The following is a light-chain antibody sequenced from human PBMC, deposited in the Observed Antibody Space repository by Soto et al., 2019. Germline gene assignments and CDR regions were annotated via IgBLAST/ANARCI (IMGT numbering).Light chain of an antibody. CDR2: GAS. V-gene: IGKV3-20*01. Sequence: KTCSVTVCLRRGCRSTRSCMASRSVSSNYLAWYQQKPGQAPRLLIYGASSRATGIPDRFSGSGSGTEFTLTISKLQPDDFATYYCQQYHKFWTFGQGTKV. J-gene: IGKJ1*01. CDR3: QQYHKFWT. CDR1: RSVSSNY.